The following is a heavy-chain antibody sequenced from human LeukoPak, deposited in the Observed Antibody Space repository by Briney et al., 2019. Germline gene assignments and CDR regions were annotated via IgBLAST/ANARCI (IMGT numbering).Heavy chain of an antibody. CDR1: GFTFSSYW. D-gene: IGHD6-13*01. CDR2: IKQDGSEK. J-gene: IGHJ6*03. V-gene: IGHV3-7*01. Sequence: GGSLRLSCAASGFTFSSYWMSWVRQAPGKGLEWVTNIKQDGSEKYYVDSVKGRFTISRDNAKSSLYLQMNSLRAEDTAVYYCARVRIIAAAALSHYYYMDVWGKGTTVTVSS. CDR3: ARVRIIAAAALSHYYYMDV.